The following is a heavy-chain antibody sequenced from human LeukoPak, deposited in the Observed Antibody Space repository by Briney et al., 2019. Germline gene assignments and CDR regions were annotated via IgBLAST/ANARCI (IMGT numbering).Heavy chain of an antibody. V-gene: IGHV4-34*01. CDR2: INHSGST. CDR3: ARGADP. J-gene: IGHJ5*02. CDR1: GGSFSGYY. Sequence: PSETLPLTCAVYGGSFSGYYWSWIRQPPGKGLEWIGEINHSGSTNYNPSLKSRVAISVDTSKNQFSLKLSSVTAADTAVYYCARGADPWGQGTLVTVSS.